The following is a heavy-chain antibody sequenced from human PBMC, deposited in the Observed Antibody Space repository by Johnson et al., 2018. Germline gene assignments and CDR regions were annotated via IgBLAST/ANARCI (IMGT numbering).Heavy chain of an antibody. Sequence: QVQLQQSGGGVVQPGRSLRLSCAASAFTFRTYGMHWVRQAPGKGLEWVASISYDGSNKFYSDSVKGRFTISRDNSKNTLYVQMNSLRPEDTAGYYCAKDQGTWLVGTYFDYGGQGTLVTVSS. CDR2: ISYDGSNK. V-gene: IGHV3-30*18. J-gene: IGHJ4*02. CDR3: AKDQGTWLVGTYFDY. D-gene: IGHD6-19*01. CDR1: AFTFRTYG.